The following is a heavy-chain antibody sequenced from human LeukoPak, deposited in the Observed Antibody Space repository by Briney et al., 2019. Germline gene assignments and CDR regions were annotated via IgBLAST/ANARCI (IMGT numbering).Heavy chain of an antibody. CDR2: ISYDGTEK. CDR1: GLTFSGYA. V-gene: IGHV3-30*04. Sequence: GGSLRLSCAASGLTFSGYAINWVRQAPGKGLEWVAIISYDGTEKYADSVKGRFTISRDNSKNTLFLQISSLRLEDTATYYCARDNRYCSTGSCYFGDYYYYYMDVWGKGTPVSVSS. D-gene: IGHD2-15*01. J-gene: IGHJ6*03. CDR3: ARDNRYCSTGSCYFGDYYYYYMDV.